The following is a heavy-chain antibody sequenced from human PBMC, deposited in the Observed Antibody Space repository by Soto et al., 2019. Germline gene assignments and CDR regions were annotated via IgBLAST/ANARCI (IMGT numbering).Heavy chain of an antibody. J-gene: IGHJ4*02. V-gene: IGHV3-74*01. CDR3: ARGRGYGDYFYFDY. Sequence: EVQLVESGGGLVQPGGSLRLSCAASGFTFSSYWIHWVRQAPGKGLVWVSRIGSDGSPTRYADSVKGRFTISRDNAKNTLYLQMSCLRAEDTAVYYCARGRGYGDYFYFDYWGQGTLVIVSS. CDR2: IGSDGSPT. D-gene: IGHD4-17*01. CDR1: GFTFSSYW.